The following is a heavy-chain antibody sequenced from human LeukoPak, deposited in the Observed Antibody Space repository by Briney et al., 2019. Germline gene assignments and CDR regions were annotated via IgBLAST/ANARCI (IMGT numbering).Heavy chain of an antibody. Sequence: PSQTLSLTCPVSGGSISSGSYYWSWIRQPAGKGLEWIGRIYTSGSTNYNPSLKGRVTVSVDTSKNQFSLKLSSVTAADTAVYYCARVPYNWNYGYFDYWGQGTLVTVSS. D-gene: IGHD1-7*01. J-gene: IGHJ4*02. CDR2: IYTSGST. CDR3: ARVPYNWNYGYFDY. CDR1: GGSISSGSYY. V-gene: IGHV4-61*02.